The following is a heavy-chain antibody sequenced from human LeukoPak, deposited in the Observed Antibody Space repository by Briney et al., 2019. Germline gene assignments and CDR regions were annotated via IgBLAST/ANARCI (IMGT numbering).Heavy chain of an antibody. CDR3: AVGGGSYYIGPAAFDY. V-gene: IGHV1-69*05. D-gene: IGHD1-26*01. Sequence: ASVKVSCKASGGTFSRYAISWVRQAPGQGLEWMGGIIPIFGTANYAQKFQGRVTITTDESTSTAYMELSSLRSEDTAVYYCAVGGGSYYIGPAAFDYWGQGTLVAVSS. J-gene: IGHJ4*02. CDR1: GGTFSRYA. CDR2: IIPIFGTA.